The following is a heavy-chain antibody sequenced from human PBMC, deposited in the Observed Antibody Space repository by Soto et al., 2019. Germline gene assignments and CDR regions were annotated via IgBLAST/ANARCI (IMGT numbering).Heavy chain of an antibody. CDR2: IIPILGIA. V-gene: IGHV1-69*08. Sequence: QVQLVQSGAEVKKPGSSVKVSCKASGGTFSSYTISWVRQDPGQGLEWMGRIIPILGIANYAQKFQGRVTITADKSTSTAYMELSSLRSEDTAVYYCARDRTEGYFDYWGQGTLVTVSS. J-gene: IGHJ4*02. CDR3: ARDRTEGYFDY. CDR1: GGTFSSYT.